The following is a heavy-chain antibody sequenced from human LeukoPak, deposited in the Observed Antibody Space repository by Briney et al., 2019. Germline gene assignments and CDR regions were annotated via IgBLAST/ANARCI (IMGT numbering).Heavy chain of an antibody. Sequence: ASVKVSCKASGYTFTGYYMHWVRQAPGQGLEWMGWINPNSDGTNYAQKFQGRVTMTRDTSISTAYMELSRLRSDDTAVYYCASVDPYYYGMDVWGQGTTVTVSS. CDR1: GYTFTGYY. V-gene: IGHV1-2*02. CDR2: INPNSDGT. J-gene: IGHJ6*02. CDR3: ASVDPYYYGMDV. D-gene: IGHD5-24*01.